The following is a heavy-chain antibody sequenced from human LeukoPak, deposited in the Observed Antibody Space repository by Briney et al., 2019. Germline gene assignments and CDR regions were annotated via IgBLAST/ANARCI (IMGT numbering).Heavy chain of an antibody. D-gene: IGHD2-8*02. CDR2: ISPEGSGT. J-gene: IGHJ6*02. CDR1: GFSLSGYW. Sequence: GGSLRLSCAASGFSLSGYWMHWVRQAPGKGLVWVSRISPEGSGTTYADSVKGRFTISRDNAKNTLYLQMNSLRDEDAAVYHCTRVQAGRSGLMDFWGRGTTVTVSS. CDR3: TRVQAGRSGLMDF. V-gene: IGHV3-74*01.